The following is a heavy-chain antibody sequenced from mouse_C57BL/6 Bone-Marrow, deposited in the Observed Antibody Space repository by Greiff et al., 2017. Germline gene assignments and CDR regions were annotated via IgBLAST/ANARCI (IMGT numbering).Heavy chain of an antibody. Sequence: QVQLQQPGAELVKPGASVTLSCKASGYTFTSYWMHWVKQRPGQGLEWIGMIHPNSGSTNYNEKFKSKATLTVDKSSSTAYMQLSSLTSEDSAVYYCARWGGLYYFDYWGQGTTLTVSS. J-gene: IGHJ2*01. D-gene: IGHD3-3*01. CDR3: ARWGGLYYFDY. CDR1: GYTFTSYW. V-gene: IGHV1-64*01. CDR2: IHPNSGST.